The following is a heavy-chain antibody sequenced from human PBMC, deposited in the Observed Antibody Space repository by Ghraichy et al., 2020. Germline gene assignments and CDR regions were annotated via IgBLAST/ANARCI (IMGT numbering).Heavy chain of an antibody. V-gene: IGHV4-39*02. D-gene: IGHD6-19*01. Sequence: SETLSLTCTVSGGSISSGTYYWGWIRQPPGRGLEWIGSIYYSGNTYYNLSLKSRVTISVDTSKNQFSLKLSSVTAADTAVYYCARDTSGFEFSVFYYYGLDVWGQGTTVTVSS. CDR3: ARDTSGFEFSVFYYYGLDV. J-gene: IGHJ6*02. CDR2: IYYSGNT. CDR1: GGSISSGTYY.